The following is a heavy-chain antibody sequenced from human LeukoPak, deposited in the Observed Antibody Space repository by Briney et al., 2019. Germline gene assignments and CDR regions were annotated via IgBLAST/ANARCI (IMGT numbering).Heavy chain of an antibody. CDR2: MSYDGSNK. V-gene: IGHV3-30*04. CDR1: GFTFSSCA. CDR3: AKDMYGDYEGAFDI. J-gene: IGHJ3*02. D-gene: IGHD4-17*01. Sequence: GGSLRLSCAASGFTFSSCAMHWVRQAPGKGLEWVAVMSYDGSNKYYADSVKGRFTISRDNSKNTLYLQMNSLRAEDTAVYYCAKDMYGDYEGAFDIWGQGTMVTVSS.